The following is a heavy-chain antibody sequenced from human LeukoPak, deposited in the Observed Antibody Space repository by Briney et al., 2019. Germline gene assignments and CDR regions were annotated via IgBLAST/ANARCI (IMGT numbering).Heavy chain of an antibody. CDR2: IYYSGST. Sequence: PSETLSLTCTVSGGSISSGDYYWSWIRQPPGKGLEWIGYIYYSGSTYYNPSLKSRVTISVDTSKNQFSLKLSSVTAADTAVYYCARDHIYSGYPLSEENWFDPWGQGTLVTVSS. D-gene: IGHD5-12*01. CDR1: GGSISSGDYY. CDR3: ARDHIYSGYPLSEENWFDP. V-gene: IGHV4-30-4*01. J-gene: IGHJ5*02.